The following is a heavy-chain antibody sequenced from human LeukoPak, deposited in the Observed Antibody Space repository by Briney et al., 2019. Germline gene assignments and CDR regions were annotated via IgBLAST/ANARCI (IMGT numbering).Heavy chain of an antibody. CDR3: VKESQYNWNDGNFDY. D-gene: IGHD1-20*01. J-gene: IGHJ4*02. V-gene: IGHV3-23*01. Sequence: GGSLRLSCVVSGFTFSSYNMNWVRQAPGKGLEWVSAITGSGGGIYYADSVEGRFTISRDQSKNTLYLQMNSLRAEDTAVYYCVKESQYNWNDGNFDYWGQGTLVTVSS. CDR2: ITGSGGGI. CDR1: GFTFSSYN.